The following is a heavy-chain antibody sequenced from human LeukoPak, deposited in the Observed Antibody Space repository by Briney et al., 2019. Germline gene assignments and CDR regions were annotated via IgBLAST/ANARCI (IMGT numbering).Heavy chain of an antibody. V-gene: IGHV3-7*01. CDR2: IKQDGSEK. Sequence: PGGSLRLSCAASGFTFSSYWMSWVRQAPGKGLEWVANIKQDGSEKHYVDSVKGRFTISRDNAKNSLYLQMNSLRAEDTAVYYCARLSATPRYCSGGSCYSGSWIYYYYMDVWGKGTTVTISS. CDR1: GFTFSSYW. D-gene: IGHD2-15*01. J-gene: IGHJ6*03. CDR3: ARLSATPRYCSGGSCYSGSWIYYYYMDV.